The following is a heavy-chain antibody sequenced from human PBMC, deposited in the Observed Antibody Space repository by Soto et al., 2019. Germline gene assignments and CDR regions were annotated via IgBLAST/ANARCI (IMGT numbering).Heavy chain of an antibody. V-gene: IGHV3-48*02. CDR2: ISGSSRTT. D-gene: IGHD4-17*01. CDR1: GFAFSSYS. J-gene: IGHJ4*02. CDR3: ARSYNDYGCFDD. Sequence: EVQLVESGGGLVQPGGSLKLSCAASGFAFSSYSMNWVRQAPGKGLEWVSYISGSSRTTSYADSVKGRFTISRDTAKKSLFLQMNSLTDEDTAVYYCARSYNDYGCFDDWGQGALVIVSP.